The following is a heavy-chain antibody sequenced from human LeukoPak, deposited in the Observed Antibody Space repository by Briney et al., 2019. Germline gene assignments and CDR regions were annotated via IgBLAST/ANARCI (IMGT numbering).Heavy chain of an antibody. CDR3: ARITISGVVTDAFDI. CDR2: IFGSGGSA. J-gene: IGHJ3*02. V-gene: IGHV3-23*01. D-gene: IGHD3-3*01. CDR1: GFTFGSYA. Sequence: GGSLRLSCAASGFTFGSYAMYWVRQAPGKGLEWVSGIFGSGGSAHYADSVKGRFTISRDNSKNTVYLQMDSLRAEDTAVYYCARITISGVVTDAFDIWGQGTMVTVSS.